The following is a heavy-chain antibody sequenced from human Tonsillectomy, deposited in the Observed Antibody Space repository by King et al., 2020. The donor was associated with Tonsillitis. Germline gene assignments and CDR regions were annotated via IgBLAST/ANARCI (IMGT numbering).Heavy chain of an antibody. CDR3: GRGRAAPPVPSLRWFDP. V-gene: IGHV4-34*01. D-gene: IGHD6-25*01. CDR2: INHSGST. CDR1: GGSFSGYF. J-gene: IGHJ5*02. Sequence: VQLQQWGAGLLKPSETLSLTCGVYGGSFSGYFWSWIRQPPGKGLEWIGEINHSGSTNYNPSLKSRVTISVDTSKNQFSLKLSSVTAADTAGYYCGRGRAAPPVPSLRWFDPWGQGTLVTVSS.